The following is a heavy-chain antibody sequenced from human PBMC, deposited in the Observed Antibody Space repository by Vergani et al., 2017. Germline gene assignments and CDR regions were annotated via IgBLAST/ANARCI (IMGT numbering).Heavy chain of an antibody. CDR3: GRRAVATGNFDY. V-gene: IGHV5-51*01. D-gene: IGHD6-19*01. CDR2: IYPGNSDT. J-gene: IGHJ4*02. CDR1: GYNFANYW. Sequence: EVQLVQSGAEVKKPGESLKISCKGSGYNFANYWIGWVRQMPGKGLEWMGIIYPGNSDTRYSPSFQGQVTISADRSISTAYLQWSSLKASDNAMYYCGRRAVATGNFDYWGQGTLVTVSS.